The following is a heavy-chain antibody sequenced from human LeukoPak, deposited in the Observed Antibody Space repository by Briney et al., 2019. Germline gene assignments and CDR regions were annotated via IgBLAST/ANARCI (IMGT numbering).Heavy chain of an antibody. Sequence: ASVKVSCKASGYTFTSYDINWVRQATGQGLEWMGWMNPNSGNTGYAQKFQGRVTMTRNTSISTAYMELSSLRSEDTAVYYCARAKGLRRGVPLIHCCYWGQGTLVTVSS. D-gene: IGHD2-15*01. J-gene: IGHJ4*02. CDR3: ARAKGLRRGVPLIHCCY. CDR1: GYTFTSYD. V-gene: IGHV1-8*01. CDR2: MNPNSGNT.